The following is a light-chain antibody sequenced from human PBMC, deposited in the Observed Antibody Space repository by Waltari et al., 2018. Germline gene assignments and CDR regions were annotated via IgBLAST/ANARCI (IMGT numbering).Light chain of an antibody. CDR3: QQYDIWPYT. CDR2: GKS. Sequence: EIVMPQSPATLSMSPGETATLSCRASQGSSSNLAWYQQKPGQAPRLLMYGKSTRASGFPAGFSGSGSGTEFTLTSSSLQSEDFATYYCQQYDIWPYTFGQGTKLEIK. CDR1: QGSSSN. J-gene: IGKJ2*01. V-gene: IGKV3-15*01.